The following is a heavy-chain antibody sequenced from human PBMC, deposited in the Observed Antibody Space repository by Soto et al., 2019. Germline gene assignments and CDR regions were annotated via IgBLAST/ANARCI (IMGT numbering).Heavy chain of an antibody. V-gene: IGHV3-23*01. CDR2: ISGSGGST. CDR1: GFTFSSYA. Sequence: EVQLLESGGGLVQPGGSLRLSCAASGFTFSSYAMSWVRQAPGKGLEWVSAISGSGGSTYYADSVKGRFTISRDNSKNTLYQQMSSLGAEDTAVYYCAKLAGARSSSSIGLWGQGTLVTVSS. J-gene: IGHJ4*02. D-gene: IGHD6-6*01. CDR3: AKLAGARSSSSIGL.